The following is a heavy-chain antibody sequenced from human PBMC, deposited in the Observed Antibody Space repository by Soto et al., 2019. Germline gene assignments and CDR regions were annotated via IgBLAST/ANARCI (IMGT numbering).Heavy chain of an antibody. V-gene: IGHV1-69*02. Sequence: QVQLVQSGAEVKKPGSSVKVSCKASGGTFSNYTITWVRQAPGQGLEWMGRLIPILGLANYAQKFQGRVTITADKSTTTAYMELRSLRSEDTAMYYCARFKLGEDYWGQGTLVTVSS. CDR1: GGTFSNYT. D-gene: IGHD3-16*01. CDR2: LIPILGLA. J-gene: IGHJ4*02. CDR3: ARFKLGEDY.